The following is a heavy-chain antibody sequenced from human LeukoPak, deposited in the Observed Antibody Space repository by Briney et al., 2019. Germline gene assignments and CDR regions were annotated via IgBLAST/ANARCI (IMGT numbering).Heavy chain of an antibody. Sequence: GGSLRLSCAASGFTFSNYPMHWVRQAPGKGLEWVAVVSDDGNNIYYADSVKGRFTISRDNSKNTLYLQTNSLRAEDTALYYCARAHPGDYSDFQFDYWGQGTLVTVSS. CDR2: VSDDGNNI. J-gene: IGHJ4*02. D-gene: IGHD4-11*01. CDR1: GFTFSNYP. CDR3: ARAHPGDYSDFQFDY. V-gene: IGHV3-30*04.